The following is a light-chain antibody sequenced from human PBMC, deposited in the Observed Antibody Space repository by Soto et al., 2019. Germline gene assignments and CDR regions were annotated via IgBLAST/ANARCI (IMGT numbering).Light chain of an antibody. CDR3: QQRCHWQLT. CDR1: QSVSSY. CDR2: DAS. Sequence: EIVLTQSPATLSLSPGERATLSCRASQSVSSYLAWYQQKPGQAPRLLIYDASNNATGSPARFSGSGSGTDFTITISVLEHEDVAVYYCQQRCHWQLTFGQGTKLEIK. V-gene: IGKV3-11*01. J-gene: IGKJ2*01.